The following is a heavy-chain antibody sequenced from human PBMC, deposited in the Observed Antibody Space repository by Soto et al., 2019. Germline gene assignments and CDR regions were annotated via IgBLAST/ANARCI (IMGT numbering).Heavy chain of an antibody. CDR2: IYHSGTT. CDR1: GGSISSGGHY. J-gene: IGHJ5*02. V-gene: IGHV4-31*03. CDR3: GRVRGNQLLGWFDP. D-gene: IGHD2-2*01. Sequence: QVQLQESGPGLVKPSQTLSLTCTVSGGSISSGGHYWSWIRQHPGKGLEWIGYIYHSGTTYYNPSLKSRVTISVDTSKNQFSLKLTSVTAADTAVYYCGRVRGNQLLGWFDPWGQGTLVTVSS.